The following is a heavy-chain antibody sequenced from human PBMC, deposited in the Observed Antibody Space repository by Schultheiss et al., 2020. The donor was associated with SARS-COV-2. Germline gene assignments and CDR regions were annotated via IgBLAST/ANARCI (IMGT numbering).Heavy chain of an antibody. J-gene: IGHJ3*02. D-gene: IGHD2-21*01. Sequence: GGSLRLSCAASGFTFSSYGMHWVRQAPGKGLEWVSAISGSGGSTYYADSVKGRFTISRDNSKNTLYLQMNSLRAEDTAVYYCAREVVQLNAFDIWGQGTMVTVSS. CDR3: AREVVQLNAFDI. CDR2: ISGSGGST. CDR1: GFTFSSYG. V-gene: IGHV3-23*01.